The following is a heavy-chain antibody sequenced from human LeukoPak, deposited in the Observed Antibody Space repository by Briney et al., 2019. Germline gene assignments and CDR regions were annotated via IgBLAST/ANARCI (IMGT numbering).Heavy chain of an antibody. J-gene: IGHJ4*02. CDR2: IYYSGST. CDR3: ARDPGYYGSGSRFDY. Sequence: SETLSLTCAVCGGSFSGYYWSWIRQPPGKGLEWIGSIYYSGSTYYNPSLKSRVTISVDTSKNQFSLKLSSVTAADTAVYYCARDPGYYGSGSRFDYWGQGTLVTVSS. V-gene: IGHV4-34*01. CDR1: GGSFSGYY. D-gene: IGHD3-10*01.